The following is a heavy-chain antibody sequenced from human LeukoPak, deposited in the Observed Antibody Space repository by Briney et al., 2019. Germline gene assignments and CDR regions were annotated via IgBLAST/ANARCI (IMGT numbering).Heavy chain of an antibody. Sequence: PGGSLRLSCAASGFTFSSYGMHWVRQAPGKGLEWVAVISYDGSNKYYADSVKGRFTISRDNSKNTLYLQMNSLRAEDTAVYYCARDRSLYSSTWYVPRDGFDIWGQGTMVTVSS. CDR3: ARDRSLYSSTWYVPRDGFDI. V-gene: IGHV3-30*19. CDR2: ISYDGSNK. D-gene: IGHD6-13*01. CDR1: GFTFSSYG. J-gene: IGHJ3*02.